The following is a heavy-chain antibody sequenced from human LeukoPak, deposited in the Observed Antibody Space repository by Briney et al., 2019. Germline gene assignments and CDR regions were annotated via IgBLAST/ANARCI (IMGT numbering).Heavy chain of an antibody. J-gene: IGHJ4*02. V-gene: IGHV3-30*18. Sequence: GGSLRLSCAASGFTFSRYGMHWVRQAPGKGLEWVALISYDGNNKYYADSVKGRFTISRDTSKNTLYLQMNSLRVEDTAVYFCAKDQRGDILTGSPFDYWGQGTLFTAPS. CDR2: ISYDGNNK. CDR1: GFTFSRYG. CDR3: AKDQRGDILTGSPFDY. D-gene: IGHD3-9*01.